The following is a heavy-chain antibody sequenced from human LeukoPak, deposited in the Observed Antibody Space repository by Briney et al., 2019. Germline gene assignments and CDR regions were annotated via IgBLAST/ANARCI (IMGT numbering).Heavy chain of an antibody. D-gene: IGHD7-27*01. CDR1: GGSISSYY. CDR2: IYYSGST. J-gene: IGHJ6*02. CDR3: AGLGELGRDYYYYGMDV. V-gene: IGHV4-39*07. Sequence: PSETLSLTCTVSGGSISSYYWSWIRQPPGKGLEWIGSIYYSGSTYYNPSLKSRVTISVDTSKNQFSLKLSSVTAADTAVYYCAGLGELGRDYYYYGMDVWGQGTTVTVSS.